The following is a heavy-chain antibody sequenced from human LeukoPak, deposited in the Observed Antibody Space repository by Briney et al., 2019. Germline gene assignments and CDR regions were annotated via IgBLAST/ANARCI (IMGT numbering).Heavy chain of an antibody. Sequence: PGGSLRLSCAASGFTFSSYGMHWVRQAPGKGLEWVAVIWYDGSNKYYADSVKGRFTISRDNSKNTLYLQMNSLRAEDTAVYYCARDKNPYPEGFDCWGQGTLVTVSS. CDR1: GFTFSSYG. V-gene: IGHV3-33*01. J-gene: IGHJ4*02. CDR3: ARDKNPYPEGFDC. CDR2: IWYDGSNK. D-gene: IGHD1-14*01.